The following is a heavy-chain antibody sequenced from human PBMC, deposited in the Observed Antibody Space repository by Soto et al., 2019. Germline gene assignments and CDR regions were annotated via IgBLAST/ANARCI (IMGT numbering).Heavy chain of an antibody. J-gene: IGHJ6*02. D-gene: IGHD6-19*01. V-gene: IGHV1-46*01. CDR1: GYTFTSYY. CDR2: INPSGGST. CDR3: ARGYSSGWYVAYYYGMDV. Sequence: ASVKVSCKXSGYTFTSYYMHWVRHAPGQGLEWMGIINPSGGSTSYAQKFQGRVTMTRDTSTSTVYMELSSLRSEDTAVYYCARGYSSGWYVAYYYGMDVWGQGTTVTVSS.